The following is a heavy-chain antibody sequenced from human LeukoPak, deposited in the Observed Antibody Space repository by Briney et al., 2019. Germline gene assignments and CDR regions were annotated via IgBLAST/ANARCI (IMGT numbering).Heavy chain of an antibody. V-gene: IGHV3-23*01. CDR2: ISGSGGST. J-gene: IGHJ6*03. CDR3: AKAGYCSSTSCYYYYYMDV. Sequence: GGSLRLSCAASGFTFSSYAMSWVRQAPGKGLEWVSAISGSGGSTYYADSVKGWFTISRDNSKNTPYLQMNILRAEDTAVYYCAKAGYCSSTSCYYYYYMDVWGKGTTVTVSS. D-gene: IGHD2-2*01. CDR1: GFTFSSYA.